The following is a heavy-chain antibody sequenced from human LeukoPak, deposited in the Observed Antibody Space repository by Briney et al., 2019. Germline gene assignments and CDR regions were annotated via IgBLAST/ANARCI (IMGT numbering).Heavy chain of an antibody. D-gene: IGHD4-17*01. CDR1: GYSISSGYY. CDR2: IYHSGST. J-gene: IGHJ5*02. CDR3: AAVTGWFDP. V-gene: IGHV4-38-2*01. Sequence: PSETLSLTCAVSGYSISSGYYWGWIRQPPGKGLEWIGSIYHSGSTYYNPSLKSRVTISVDTSKNQFSLKLSSVTAADTAVYYCAAVTGWFDPWGQGTLVTVSS.